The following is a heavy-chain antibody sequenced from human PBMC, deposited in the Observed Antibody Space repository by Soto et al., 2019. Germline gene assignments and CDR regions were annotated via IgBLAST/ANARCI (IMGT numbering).Heavy chain of an antibody. CDR2: ISAYNGNT. CDR3: ARERYCSGGSCLVWFDP. V-gene: IGHV1-18*01. CDR1: GYTFTSYG. D-gene: IGHD2-15*01. Sequence: GASVKVSCKASGYTFTSYGISWVRQAPGQGLEWVGWISAYNGNTNYARKLQGRVTMTTDTSTSTAYMELRSLRSDDTAVYYCARERYCSGGSCLVWFDPWGQGTLVTVSS. J-gene: IGHJ5*02.